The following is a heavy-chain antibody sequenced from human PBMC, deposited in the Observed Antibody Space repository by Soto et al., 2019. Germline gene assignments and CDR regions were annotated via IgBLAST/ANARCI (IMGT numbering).Heavy chain of an antibody. V-gene: IGHV4-39*01. CDR2: IYYSGIT. D-gene: IGHD6-6*01. CDR1: VGSISISSYY. CDR3: ARHRARNWFDP. Sequence: PLETLTVPCIFSVGSISISSYYWGWIRQPPGKGLEWIGSIYYSGITYYNPSLKSRVTISVDTSKNQFSLKLSSVTAADTAVFYCARHRARNWFDPWGQGTMVTVSS. J-gene: IGHJ5*02.